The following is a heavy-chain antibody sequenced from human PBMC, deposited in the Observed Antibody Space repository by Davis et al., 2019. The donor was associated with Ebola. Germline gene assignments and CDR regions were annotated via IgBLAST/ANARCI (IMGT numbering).Heavy chain of an antibody. D-gene: IGHD6-19*01. CDR2: INPNSGGT. V-gene: IGHV1-2*04. CDR3: ARGRQWLVPYFDY. CDR1: GYTFTGYY. J-gene: IGHJ4*02. Sequence: ASVKVSCKASGYTFTGYYMYWVRQAPGQGLEWMGWINPNSGGTNYAQKFQGWVTMTRDTSISTAYMELSRLRSEDTAVYYCARGRQWLVPYFDYWGQGTLVTVSS.